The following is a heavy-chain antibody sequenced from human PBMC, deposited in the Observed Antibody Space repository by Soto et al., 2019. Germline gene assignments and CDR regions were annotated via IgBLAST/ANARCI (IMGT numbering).Heavy chain of an antibody. CDR1: GFSITTSGVG. V-gene: IGHV2-5*02. CDR2: IFWDDEK. J-gene: IGHJ5*02. Sequence: QITLKESGPSLVKPTQTLTLTCTFSGFSITTSGVGVGWIRQPPGKALEWLATIFWDDEKGYSPPLKSRLTITKDTSKNQVVLTMTNMDPVDTATYYCAHRRTTIIRGYNWFDPWGQGTLVTVSS. CDR3: AHRRTTIIRGYNWFDP. D-gene: IGHD3-10*01.